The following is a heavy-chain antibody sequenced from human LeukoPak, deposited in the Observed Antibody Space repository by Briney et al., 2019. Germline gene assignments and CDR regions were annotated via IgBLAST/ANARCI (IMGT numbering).Heavy chain of an antibody. V-gene: IGHV4-39*07. CDR2: VYYNGPT. D-gene: IGHD3-16*01. J-gene: IGHJ4*02. CDR3: TRVGERETGGRLFDY. Sequence: PSETLSLTCTVSGGSIISRSYYWGWVRQSPVKGLEWMGSVYYNGPTYYNPSLMSRITISRDTSRNQFSLRLTSVTAADTAIYYCTRVGERETGGRLFDYWGQGTLVTVSS. CDR1: GGSIISRSYY.